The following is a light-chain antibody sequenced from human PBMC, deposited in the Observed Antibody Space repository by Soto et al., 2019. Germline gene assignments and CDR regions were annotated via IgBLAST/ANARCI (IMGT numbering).Light chain of an antibody. CDR2: GAS. CDR1: QNIGSS. J-gene: IGKJ5*01. V-gene: IGKV3-15*01. Sequence: EIVMTQSPATLSVSPGERVTLSCRASQNIGSSLAWYQQKSGQAPRILIYGASTRATGVRPRFSGRGSGTDFTLTISGLEPEDFAVYYCQQQGRSWITFGQGTRLEIK. CDR3: QQQGRSWIT.